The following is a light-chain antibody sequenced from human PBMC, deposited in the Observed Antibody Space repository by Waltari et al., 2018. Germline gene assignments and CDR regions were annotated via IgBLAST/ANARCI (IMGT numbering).Light chain of an antibody. CDR1: QSIKNW. J-gene: IGKJ2*01. V-gene: IGKV1-5*03. Sequence: IQMTPSPSTLSASVGDRVTITCRASQSIKNWLAWYQQKPGKAPEVLIYRATNLQSGVPSRFSGSGSGTEFTLTITSLQPDDFATYYCQQYSTYPITFGQGTKLDIE. CDR2: RAT. CDR3: QQYSTYPIT.